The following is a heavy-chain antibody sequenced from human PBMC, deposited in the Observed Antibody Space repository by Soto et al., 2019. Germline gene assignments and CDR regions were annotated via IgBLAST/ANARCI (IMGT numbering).Heavy chain of an antibody. CDR1: GGSISSSSYY. Sequence: SETLSLTCTVSGGSISSSSYYWGWIRQPPGKGLEWIGSIYYSGSTYYNPSLKSRVTISVDTSKNQFSLKLSSVTAADTAVYYCARRPQVYGDYVSPYYYYYYYMDVWGKGTTVTVS. CDR3: ARRPQVYGDYVSPYYYYYYYMDV. D-gene: IGHD4-17*01. J-gene: IGHJ6*03. V-gene: IGHV4-39*01. CDR2: IYYSGST.